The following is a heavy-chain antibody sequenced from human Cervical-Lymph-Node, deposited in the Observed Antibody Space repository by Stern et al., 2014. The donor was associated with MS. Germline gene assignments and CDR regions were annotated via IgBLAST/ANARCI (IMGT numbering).Heavy chain of an antibody. CDR2: ITAHNGNT. CDR1: GYNFNNYG. Sequence: QVQLVQSGPQVQKPGASVKVSCKSSGYNFNNYGISWVRQAPGQGLEWIGRITAHNGNTNYAEEVQGRIIMTTNTSANTAYMELRSLRSDDTAVYFCARITGVGALDIWGQGTLITVSS. V-gene: IGHV1-18*01. CDR3: ARITGVGALDI. D-gene: IGHD1-14*01. J-gene: IGHJ3*02.